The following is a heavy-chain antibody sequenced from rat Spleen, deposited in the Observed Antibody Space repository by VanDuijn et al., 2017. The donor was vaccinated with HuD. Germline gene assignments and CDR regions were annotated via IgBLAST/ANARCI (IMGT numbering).Heavy chain of an antibody. V-gene: IGHV2-13*01. CDR3: TRADIAARSADGI. CDR1: AFSLIIYA. J-gene: IGHJ2*01. Sequence: QVQLKASGPGPVQSSQTLSLTCTVSAFSLIIYADNWIRQPPGKGLEWMGGIWGDGSTNYNSALKSRLSISRDTSKNQVFLKLSSLQADDTGTHYCTRADIAARSADGIWSQGVMVTVSS. D-gene: IGHD1-2*01. CDR2: IWGDGST.